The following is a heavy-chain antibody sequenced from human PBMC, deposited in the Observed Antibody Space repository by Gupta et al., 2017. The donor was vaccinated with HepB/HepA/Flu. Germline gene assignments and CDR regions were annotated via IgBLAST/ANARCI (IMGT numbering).Heavy chain of an antibody. V-gene: IGHV1-69*06. CDR3: AGGGYSYYQYYMDV. CDR1: GGTFNNYA. J-gene: IGHJ6*03. Sequence: QVHLVQSGAEVKKPGSSVKVSCKASGGTFNNYAFSWVRQAPGQGLEWMGGIIPIFGKPDYAQKFQGRLTITADRSTSTAYMELNSLRSGDTAVYYCAGGGYSYYQYYMDVWGKGTTVTVSS. D-gene: IGHD5-12*01. CDR2: IIPIFGKP.